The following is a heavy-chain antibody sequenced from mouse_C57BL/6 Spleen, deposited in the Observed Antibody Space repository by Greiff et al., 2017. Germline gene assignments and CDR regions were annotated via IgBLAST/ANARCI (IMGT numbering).Heavy chain of an antibody. CDR3: ARGRLGFDY. CDR2: FNYDGSST. V-gene: IGHV5-16*01. CDR1: GFTFSDYY. D-gene: IGHD4-1*01. Sequence: EVMLVESEGGLVQPGSSMKLSCTASGFTFSDYYMAWVRQVPEKGLEWVANFNYDGSSTYYLDSLKSRFIISRDNAKNILYLQMSSLKSEDTATYYCARGRLGFDYWGQGTTLTVSS. J-gene: IGHJ2*01.